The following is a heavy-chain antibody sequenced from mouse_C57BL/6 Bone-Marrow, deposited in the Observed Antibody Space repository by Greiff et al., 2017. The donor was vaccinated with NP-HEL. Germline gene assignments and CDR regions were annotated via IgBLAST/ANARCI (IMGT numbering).Heavy chain of an antibody. CDR3: ARYADGYDPAWFAY. J-gene: IGHJ3*01. V-gene: IGHV1-72*01. CDR1: GYTFTSYW. Sequence: QVQLQQPGAELVKPGASVKLSCKASGYTFTSYWMHWVKQRPGRGLEWIGRIDPNSGGTKYNEKFKRKATLTVDKPSSPADMQLSSLTSEDSAVYYCARYADGYDPAWFAYWGQGPLVTVSA. CDR2: IDPNSGGT. D-gene: IGHD2-2*01.